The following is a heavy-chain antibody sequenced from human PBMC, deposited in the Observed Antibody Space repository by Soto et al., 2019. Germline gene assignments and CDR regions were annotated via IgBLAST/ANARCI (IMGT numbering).Heavy chain of an antibody. CDR1: GYTFANYW. V-gene: IGHV5-51*01. J-gene: IGHJ5*02. CDR2: IYPIESDA. D-gene: IGHD2-15*01. Sequence: PGESLKISCEASGYTFANYWIGWVRQMPGKVLELMGIIYPIESDARYSPSFQGQVIISADKSINAAYLQWSSLRASDTAIYYCVRHGRSGGSSYSGWFDPWGQGXLGT. CDR3: VRHGRSGGSSYSGWFDP.